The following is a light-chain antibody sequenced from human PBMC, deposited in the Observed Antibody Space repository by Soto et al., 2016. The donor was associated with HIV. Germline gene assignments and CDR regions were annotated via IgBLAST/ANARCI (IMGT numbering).Light chain of an antibody. CDR3: QVWDTSSDSAI. CDR2: DNS. CDR1: NIGSKS. J-gene: IGLJ2*01. Sequence: SYVLIQPPSVSVAPGKTATITCGGNNIGSKSVHWYQQQSGQAPVLVVYDNSDRPSGIPERFSGSNSGNTATLTISRVEAGDEADYFCQVWDTSSDSAIFGGGAKLTVL. V-gene: IGLV3-21*03.